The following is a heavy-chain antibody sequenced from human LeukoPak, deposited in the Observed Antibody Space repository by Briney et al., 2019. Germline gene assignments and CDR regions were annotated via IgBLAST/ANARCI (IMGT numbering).Heavy chain of an antibody. CDR2: ISSSSSYI. CDR1: GFTFSSYS. Sequence: NPGGSLRLSCAASGFTFSSYSMNWVRQAPGKGLEWVSSISSSSSYIYYADSVKGRFTISRDNAKNSLYLQMNSLRAEDTAVYYCARDWGPHGISNHVEYWGQETLVTVSS. CDR3: ARDWGPHGISNHVEY. J-gene: IGHJ4*02. V-gene: IGHV3-21*01. D-gene: IGHD1-14*01.